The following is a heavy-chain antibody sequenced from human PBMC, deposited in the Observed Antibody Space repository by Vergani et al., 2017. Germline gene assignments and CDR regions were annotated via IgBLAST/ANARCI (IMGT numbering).Heavy chain of an antibody. J-gene: IGHJ6*02. CDR3: GNLGGDYYYGMDV. V-gene: IGHV3-23*04. Sequence: VQLVQSGAEVKTPGASVKVSCKASGYTFTSYAMSWVRQAPGKGLEWVSAISGSGGSTYYADSVKGRFTISRDNSKNTLYLQMNSLRAEDTAVYYCGNLGGDYYYGMDVWGQGTTVTVSS. CDR2: ISGSGGST. CDR1: GYTFTSYA. D-gene: IGHD3-3*01.